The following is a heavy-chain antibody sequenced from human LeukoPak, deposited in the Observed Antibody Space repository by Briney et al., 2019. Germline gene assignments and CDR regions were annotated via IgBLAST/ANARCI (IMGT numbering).Heavy chain of an antibody. V-gene: IGHV4-59*08. CDR3: ARARLYPGIAVAGTIGYGMDV. CDR2: IYYSGST. CDR1: GGSISGYY. D-gene: IGHD6-19*01. J-gene: IGHJ6*02. Sequence: SETLSLTCTVSGGSISGYYWSWIRQPPGKGLEWIGYIYYSGSTNYNPSLKSRVTISVDTSKNQFSLKLSSVTAADTAVYYCARARLYPGIAVAGTIGYGMDVWGQGTTVTVSS.